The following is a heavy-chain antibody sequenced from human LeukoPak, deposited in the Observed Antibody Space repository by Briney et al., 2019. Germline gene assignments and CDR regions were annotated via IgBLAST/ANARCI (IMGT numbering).Heavy chain of an antibody. Sequence: ASVKVSRKASGYTFTSYGISWVRQAPGRGLEWMGWISAYNGNTNYAQKLQGRVTMTTDTSTSTAYMELRSLRSDDTAVYYCARDRGPAKFMGYDSSGYYFGDDFDYWGQGTLVTVSS. CDR3: ARDRGPAKFMGYDSSGYYFGDDFDY. V-gene: IGHV1-18*01. D-gene: IGHD3-22*01. J-gene: IGHJ4*02. CDR1: GYTFTSYG. CDR2: ISAYNGNT.